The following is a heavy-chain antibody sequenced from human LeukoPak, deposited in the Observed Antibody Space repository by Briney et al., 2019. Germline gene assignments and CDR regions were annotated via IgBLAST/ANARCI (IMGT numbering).Heavy chain of an antibody. Sequence: ASVKVSCKASEYTFTGYYMHWVRQAPGQGLEWMGWINPNSGGTNYAQKFQGRVTMTRDTSISTAYMELSRLRSDDTAVYYCAREEKVNYYYGMDVWGQGTTVTVSS. V-gene: IGHV1-2*02. CDR3: AREEKVNYYYGMDV. J-gene: IGHJ6*02. CDR2: INPNSGGT. CDR1: EYTFTGYY.